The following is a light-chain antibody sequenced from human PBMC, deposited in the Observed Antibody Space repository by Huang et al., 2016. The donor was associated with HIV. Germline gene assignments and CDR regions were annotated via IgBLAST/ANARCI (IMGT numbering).Light chain of an antibody. V-gene: IGKV3-20*01. CDR2: GAS. CDR1: QSVSSNY. Sequence: EIVLTQSPGTLSLSPGERATLSCRASQSVSSNYLAWYQQKPGQAPRRRIYGASNRATGIPDRFSGSGSGTDFTLTISRLEPEDFAVFYCQQYGTSVLTFGGGTKVEIK. CDR3: QQYGTSVLT. J-gene: IGKJ4*01.